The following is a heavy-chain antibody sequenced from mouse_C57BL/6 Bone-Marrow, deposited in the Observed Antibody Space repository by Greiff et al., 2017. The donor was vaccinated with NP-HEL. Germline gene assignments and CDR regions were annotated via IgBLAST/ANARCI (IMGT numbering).Heavy chain of an antibody. J-gene: IGHJ2*01. V-gene: IGHV1-76*01. CDR2: IYPGSGDT. CDR3: AGGNYSNFDY. Sequence: QVQLKESGAELVRPGASVKLSCKASGYTFTDYYINWVKQRPGQGLEWIARIYPGSGDTYYNEKFKGKATLTAEKSSSTAYMQLSSLTSEDSAVYFCAGGNYSNFDYWGQGTTLTVSS. D-gene: IGHD2-5*01. CDR1: GYTFTDYY.